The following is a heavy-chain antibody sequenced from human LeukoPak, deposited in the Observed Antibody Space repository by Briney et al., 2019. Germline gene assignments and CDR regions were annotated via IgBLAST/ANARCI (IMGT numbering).Heavy chain of an antibody. CDR2: IYHSGST. CDR1: GGSISSGGYY. Sequence: SSQTLSLTCTVSGGSISSGGYYWSWIRQPPGKGLEWIGYIYHSGSTYYNPSLKSRVTISVDRSKNQFSLKLSSVTAADTAVYYCARVDTPSIAAFYDALDIWGQGTLVTVSS. CDR3: ARVDTPSIAAFYDALDI. J-gene: IGHJ3*02. D-gene: IGHD6-6*01. V-gene: IGHV4-30-2*01.